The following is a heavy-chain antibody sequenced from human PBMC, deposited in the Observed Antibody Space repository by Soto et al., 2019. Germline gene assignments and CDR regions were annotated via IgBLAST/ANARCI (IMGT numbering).Heavy chain of an antibody. CDR3: AKDYYYGSGSFTANYYYYYGMDV. CDR1: GFTFSSYG. V-gene: IGHV3-30*18. CDR2: ISYDGSNK. J-gene: IGHJ6*01. Sequence: QVQLVESGGGVVQPGRSLRLSCAASGFTFSSYGMHWVRQAPGKGLEWVAVISYDGSNKYYADSVKGRFTISRDNSKNTLYLQMNSLRAEDTAVYYCAKDYYYGSGSFTANYYYYYGMDVW. D-gene: IGHD3-10*01.